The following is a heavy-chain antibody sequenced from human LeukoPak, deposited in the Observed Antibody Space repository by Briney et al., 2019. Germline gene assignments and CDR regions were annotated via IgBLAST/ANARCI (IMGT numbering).Heavy chain of an antibody. CDR1: GFTFSSYA. CDR2: ISYDGSNK. V-gene: IGHV3-30*04. Sequence: GGSLRLSCAASGFTFSSYAMHWVRQAPGKGLEWVAVISYDGSNKYYADSVRGRFTISRDNSKNTPYLQMNSLRAEDTAVYYCARGLYYYGSGSRMPFDYWGQGTLVTVSS. J-gene: IGHJ4*02. D-gene: IGHD3-10*01. CDR3: ARGLYYYGSGSRMPFDY.